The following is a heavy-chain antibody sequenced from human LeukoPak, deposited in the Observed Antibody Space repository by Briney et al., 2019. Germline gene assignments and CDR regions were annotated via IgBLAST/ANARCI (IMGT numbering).Heavy chain of an antibody. CDR3: AKDRSSGWFGKDYFDY. J-gene: IGHJ4*02. Sequence: PGGSLRLSCAASGFTFSSYAMSWVRQAPGKGLEWVSAISGSGGSTYYADSVKGRFTISRDNSKNTLYLQMNSLRAEDTAVYYCAKDRSSGWFGKDYFDYWGQGTLVTVSS. V-gene: IGHV3-23*01. CDR2: ISGSGGST. CDR1: GFTFSSYA. D-gene: IGHD6-19*01.